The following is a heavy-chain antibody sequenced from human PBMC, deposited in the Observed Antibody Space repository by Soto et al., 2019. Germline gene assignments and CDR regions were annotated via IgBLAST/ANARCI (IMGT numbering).Heavy chain of an antibody. V-gene: IGHV3-30*18. J-gene: IGHJ4*02. Sequence: GGSLRLSCAVSGFTFRSYGMQWVRQAPGKGLEWVAVISNDGSNKYYVDSVKGRFTVSRDNSKNTVYLQMNSLRAEDTAVYYCAKDGGAAGTFDYWGQGTPVTVSS. D-gene: IGHD6-13*01. CDR3: AKDGGAAGTFDY. CDR2: ISNDGSNK. CDR1: GFTFRSYG.